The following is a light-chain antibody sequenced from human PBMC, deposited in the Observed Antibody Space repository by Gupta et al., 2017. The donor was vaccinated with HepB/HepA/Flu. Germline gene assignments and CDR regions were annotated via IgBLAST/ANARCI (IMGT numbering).Light chain of an antibody. Sequence: DIQMTQSPSSVSASVGDRVTITCRASQGISSIAWYQQKPGKAPKLLIYAASSLESGVPSRFSGSGSGTDFTLTISSLQPEDFATYYCQQANSFPRTFGQGTKVEIK. CDR3: QQANSFPRT. V-gene: IGKV1-12*01. CDR1: QGISS. CDR2: AAS. J-gene: IGKJ1*01.